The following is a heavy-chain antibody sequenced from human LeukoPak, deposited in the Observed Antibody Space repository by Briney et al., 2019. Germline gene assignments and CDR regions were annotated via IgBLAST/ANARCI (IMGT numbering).Heavy chain of an antibody. J-gene: IGHJ4*02. CDR3: ARRWGYGGNPKSEYYFDY. CDR1: GGSISSYY. CDR2: IYYSGST. D-gene: IGHD4-23*01. Sequence: SETLSLTCTVSGGSISSYYWSWIRQPPGKGLEWIGYIYYSGSTNYNPSLKSRVTISVDTSKNQFSLKLSSVTAADTAVYYCARRWGYGGNPKSEYYFDYWGQGTLVTVSS. V-gene: IGHV4-59*01.